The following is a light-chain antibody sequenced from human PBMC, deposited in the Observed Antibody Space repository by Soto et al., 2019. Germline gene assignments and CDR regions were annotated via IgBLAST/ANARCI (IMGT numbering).Light chain of an antibody. CDR2: AAS. CDR3: QQANRFPLT. V-gene: IGKV1D-12*01. Sequence: DIQMTQSPASVSASVGDRVTITCRASQDISSWLAWYQHKPGKAPSLLIYAASSLQSGVPSRFRGSGSGTDFALTIAGLESEDFETYYFQQANRFPLTFGGGTKVEIK. J-gene: IGKJ4*01. CDR1: QDISSW.